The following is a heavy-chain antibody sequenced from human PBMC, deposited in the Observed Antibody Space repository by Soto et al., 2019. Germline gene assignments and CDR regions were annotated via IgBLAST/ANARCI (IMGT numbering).Heavy chain of an antibody. D-gene: IGHD3-3*01. Sequence: ASVKVSCKASGYTFTMYGISCVLQSPVQWLDWMGCISAYNGNTNYAQKLQGRVTMTTDTSTSTAYMELRSLRSDDTAVYYCARDPYYDFWSGYYTSYYYYGMDVWGQGTTVTVSS. CDR2: ISAYNGNT. CDR3: ARDPYYDFWSGYYTSYYYYGMDV. J-gene: IGHJ6*02. V-gene: IGHV1-18*04. CDR1: GYTFTMYG.